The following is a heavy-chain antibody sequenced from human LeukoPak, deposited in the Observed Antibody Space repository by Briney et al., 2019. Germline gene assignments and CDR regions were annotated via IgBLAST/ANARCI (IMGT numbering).Heavy chain of an antibody. Sequence: ASVKVSCKASGYTFTSYGISWVRQAPGQGLEWMGWISAYNGNTNYAQKLQGRVTMTTDTSTSTAYMELRSLRSDDTAVYYCARDLYYYGSRSYYYWGQGTLVTVSS. CDR3: ARDLYYYGSRSYYY. J-gene: IGHJ4*02. CDR1: GYTFTSYG. CDR2: ISAYNGNT. D-gene: IGHD3-10*01. V-gene: IGHV1-18*01.